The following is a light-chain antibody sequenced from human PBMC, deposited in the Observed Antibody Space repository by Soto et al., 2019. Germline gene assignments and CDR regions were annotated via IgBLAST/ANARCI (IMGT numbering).Light chain of an antibody. Sequence: EIVMTQSPATLSVSPGERATLSCRASQSIGSNLAWYQQKPGQAPRLVIYASSIRASDFPARFSGSGSGTEFTLTISSLQSEDFAVYYCQQYGSSLTFGQGTKVDIK. CDR1: QSIGSN. V-gene: IGKV3-15*01. J-gene: IGKJ1*01. CDR2: ASS. CDR3: QQYGSSLT.